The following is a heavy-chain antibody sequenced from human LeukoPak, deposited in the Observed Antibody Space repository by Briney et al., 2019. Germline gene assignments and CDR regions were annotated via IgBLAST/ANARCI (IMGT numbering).Heavy chain of an antibody. CDR2: ISYDGSNK. Sequence: GRPLRLSCAASGFTFSSYGMHWVRQAPGKGLEWVAVISYDGSNKYYADSVKGRFTISRDNSKNTLYLQMNSLRAEDTAVYYCAKDHFSGWYTIEVWGQGTLVTVSS. V-gene: IGHV3-30*18. CDR3: AKDHFSGWYTIEV. CDR1: GFTFSSYG. D-gene: IGHD6-19*01. J-gene: IGHJ4*02.